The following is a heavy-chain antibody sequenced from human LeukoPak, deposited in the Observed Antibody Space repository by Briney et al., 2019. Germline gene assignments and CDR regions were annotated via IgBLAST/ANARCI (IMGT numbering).Heavy chain of an antibody. V-gene: IGHV4-59*01. CDR2: IYDSGST. J-gene: IGHJ4*02. CDR3: ARGQQLVPLYY. D-gene: IGHD6-13*01. CDR1: GFTFSSYA. Sequence: SGGSLRLSCAASGFTFSSYAMSWVRQAPGKGLEWIGYIYDSGSTNYNPSLKSRVTISVDTSKNQFSLNLSSVTAADTAVYYCARGQQLVPLYYRGQGTLVTVSS.